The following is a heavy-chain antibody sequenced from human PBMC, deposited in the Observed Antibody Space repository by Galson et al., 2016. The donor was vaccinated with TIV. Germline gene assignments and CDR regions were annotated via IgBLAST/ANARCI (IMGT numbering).Heavy chain of an antibody. CDR2: IDPSGGGT. J-gene: IGHJ4*02. CDR3: TRDLGRRREY. D-gene: IGHD1-26*01. CDR1: GYTFTTYY. Sequence: SVKVSCKASGYTFTTYYIHWVRQAPGQGLEWMGVIDPSGGGTTYAQKFQARVTMTRDTSTSTVYMGLSSLNSEDTAVYYCTRDLGRRREYWGQGNLVTGSS. V-gene: IGHV1-46*01.